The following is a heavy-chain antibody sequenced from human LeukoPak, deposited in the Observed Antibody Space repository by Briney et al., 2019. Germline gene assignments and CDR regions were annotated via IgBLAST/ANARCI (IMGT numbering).Heavy chain of an antibody. CDR3: ARARITMIGGDY. J-gene: IGHJ4*02. CDR2: ISSSSSYI. CDR1: GFTFSSYS. V-gene: IGHV3-21*01. D-gene: IGHD3-22*01. Sequence: GGSLRLSCAASGFTFSSYSMNWVRQAPGKGLEWVSSISSSSSYIYYADSVKDRFTISRDNAKNSLYLQMNSLRAEDTAVYYCARARITMIGGDYWGQGTLVTVSS.